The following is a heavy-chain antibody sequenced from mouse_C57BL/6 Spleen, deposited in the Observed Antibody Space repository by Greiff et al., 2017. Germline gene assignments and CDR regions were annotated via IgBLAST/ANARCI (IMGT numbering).Heavy chain of an antibody. CDR2: ISSGSSTI. CDR3: ARGTGTYYYAMDY. CDR1: GFTFSDYG. J-gene: IGHJ4*01. Sequence: VQLKESGGGLVKPGGSLKLSCAASGFTFSDYGMHWVRQAPEKGLEWVAYISSGSSTIYYADKVKGRFTISRDKAKNTLFLQMTSLRSEDTAMYYCARGTGTYYYAMDYWGQGTSVTVSS. D-gene: IGHD4-1*01. V-gene: IGHV5-17*01.